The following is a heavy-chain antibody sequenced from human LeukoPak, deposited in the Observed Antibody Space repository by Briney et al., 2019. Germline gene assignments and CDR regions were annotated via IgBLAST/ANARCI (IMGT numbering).Heavy chain of an antibody. CDR1: GYTFTGYY. Sequence: ASVKVSCKASGYTFTGYYMHWVRQAPGQGLEWMGWISAYNGNTNYAQKLQGRVTMTIDTSTSTAYMELRSLTSDDTAVYYCAREGGMVAIQLYHFDHWGQGTLITVSS. CDR3: AREGGMVAIQLYHFDH. J-gene: IGHJ4*02. CDR2: ISAYNGNT. D-gene: IGHD1-1*01. V-gene: IGHV1-18*04.